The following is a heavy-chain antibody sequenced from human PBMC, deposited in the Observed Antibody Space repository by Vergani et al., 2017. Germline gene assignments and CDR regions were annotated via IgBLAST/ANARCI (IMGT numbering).Heavy chain of an antibody. CDR1: GGSFSGYY. J-gene: IGHJ6*03. CDR2: IFYSGTT. D-gene: IGHD6-25*01. V-gene: IGHV4-31*11. Sequence: QVQLQESGPGLVKPSQTLSLTCAVYGGSFSGYYWSWIRQRPGKGLEWIGYIFYSGTTYDNPSLRSRLTISVDTSQNQFSLKLRSVTAADTAVYYCARVDTQVPATSHFYYMDVWGKGTTVVVSS. CDR3: ARVDTQVPATSHFYYMDV.